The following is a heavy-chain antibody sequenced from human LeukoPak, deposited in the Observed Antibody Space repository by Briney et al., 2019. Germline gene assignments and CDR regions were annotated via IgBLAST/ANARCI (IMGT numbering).Heavy chain of an antibody. CDR1: GFTFDDYA. CDR2: IIGDGGST. D-gene: IGHD6-13*01. Sequence: PGGSLRLSCAASGFTFDDYAMHWVRQAPGKGLEWVSLIIGDGGSTYYADSVKGRFTISRDNSKNFLYLQMNSLRTEDTALYYCAKDTSLGYSSSWYGYWGQGTLVTVSS. J-gene: IGHJ4*02. CDR3: AKDTSLGYSSSWYGY. V-gene: IGHV3-43*02.